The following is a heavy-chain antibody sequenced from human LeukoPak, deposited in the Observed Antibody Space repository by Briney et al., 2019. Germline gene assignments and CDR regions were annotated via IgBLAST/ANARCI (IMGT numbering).Heavy chain of an antibody. J-gene: IGHJ4*02. D-gene: IGHD5-12*01. CDR3: ARAGIVATITGGY. CDR2: INPNSGGT. V-gene: IGHV1-2*02. Sequence: ASVKVSCKASGYTFTGYYMHWVRQAPGQGLEGMGWINPNSGGTNYAQKFQGRVTMTRDTSISTAYMELRRLRSDDTAVYYCARAGIVATITGGYWGQGTLVTVSS. CDR1: GYTFTGYY.